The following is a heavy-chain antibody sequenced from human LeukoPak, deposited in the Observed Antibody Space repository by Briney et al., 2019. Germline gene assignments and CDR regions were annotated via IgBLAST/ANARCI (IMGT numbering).Heavy chain of an antibody. D-gene: IGHD3-10*01. Sequence: ASVTVSCTASGYTFTIYGISWVRQAPGQGLEWMGWISAYNGNTNYAQKLQGRVTMTTDTSTSTAYMELSSLRSEDTAVYYCARDLSGYYYGSGSYYLYYFDYWGQGTLVTVSS. V-gene: IGHV1-18*01. CDR1: GYTFTIYG. CDR3: ARDLSGYYYGSGSYYLYYFDY. CDR2: ISAYNGNT. J-gene: IGHJ4*02.